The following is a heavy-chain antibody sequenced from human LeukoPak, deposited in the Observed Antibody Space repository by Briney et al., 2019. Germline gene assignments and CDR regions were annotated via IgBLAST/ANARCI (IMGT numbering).Heavy chain of an antibody. D-gene: IGHD3-22*01. V-gene: IGHV1-8*03. CDR2: MNPNSGNT. CDR3: ARESNVWSTFDNSAYSH. J-gene: IGHJ4*02. CDR1: GYTFTSYD. Sequence: ASVKVSCKASGYTFTSYDINWVRQATGQGLEWMGWMNPNSGNTGYAQKFQGRVTITRNTSISTAYMELSSLRSEDTAVYYCARESNVWSTFDNSAYSHWGQGTLVTVSS.